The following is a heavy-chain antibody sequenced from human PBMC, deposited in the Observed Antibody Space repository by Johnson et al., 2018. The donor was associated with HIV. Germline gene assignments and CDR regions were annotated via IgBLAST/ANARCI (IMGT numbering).Heavy chain of an antibody. Sequence: VQLVESGGGLVQPGGSLRLSCAASGFTFSSYWMSWVRQAPGKGLEWVSYISSRATTIYYADSVKGRFTISRDNAKNSLYLEMYSLRPEDTAVYYCASPPSGYDFWDGPNIFDVWGQGTMVSVAS. J-gene: IGHJ3*01. V-gene: IGHV3-48*04. CDR3: ASPPSGYDFWDGPNIFDV. CDR1: GFTFSSYW. D-gene: IGHD3-3*01. CDR2: ISSRATTI.